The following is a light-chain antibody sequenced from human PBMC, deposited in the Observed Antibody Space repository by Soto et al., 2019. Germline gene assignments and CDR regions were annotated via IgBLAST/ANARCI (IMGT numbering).Light chain of an antibody. CDR1: QSLSGNY. V-gene: IGKV3-20*01. CDR3: QQYGHSPIT. J-gene: IGKJ5*01. CDR2: GAS. Sequence: EIVLTQSPGTLSLSPGERATLSCRASQSLSGNYLAWYQQKPGQAPRFLIYGASNRATGTPDRFSGSGSGTDFAVTISRPEPEDSAVYYCQQYGHSPITFGQGTRLEIK.